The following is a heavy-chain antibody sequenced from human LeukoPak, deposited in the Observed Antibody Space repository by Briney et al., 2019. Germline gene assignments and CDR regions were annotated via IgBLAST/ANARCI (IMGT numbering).Heavy chain of an antibody. CDR2: INTGGRNT. D-gene: IGHD1-26*01. V-gene: IGHV3-74*01. CDR1: GFTFSTYW. CDR3: ARVGKSGSYYYFDY. Sequence: GGSLRLSGAASGFTFSTYWMYWVRQAPGKGLVWVSRINTGGRNTGYADSVKGRFTISRDNAKNTLYLQMTILTAEDTAVYYCARVGKSGSYYYFDYWGQGTLVTVSS. J-gene: IGHJ4*02.